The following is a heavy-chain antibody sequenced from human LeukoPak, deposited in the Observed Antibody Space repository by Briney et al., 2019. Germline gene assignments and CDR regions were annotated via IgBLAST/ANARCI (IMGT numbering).Heavy chain of an antibody. D-gene: IGHD6-19*01. V-gene: IGHV3-9*01. CDR1: GFTFDDYA. CDR2: ISWNSGSI. J-gene: IGHJ4*02. CDR3: AKVTPSGWYGG. Sequence: GGSLRLSCAASGFTFDDYAMHWVRQAPGKGLEWVSGISWNSGSIGYADSVKGRFTISRDNAKNSLYLQMNCLRAEDTALYYCAKVTPSGWYGGWGQGTLVTVSS.